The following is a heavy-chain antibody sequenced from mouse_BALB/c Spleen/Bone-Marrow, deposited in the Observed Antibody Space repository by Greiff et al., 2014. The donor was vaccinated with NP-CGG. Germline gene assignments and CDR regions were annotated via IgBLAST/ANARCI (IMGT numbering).Heavy chain of an antibody. D-gene: IGHD1-2*01. CDR3: ARITTATGAMDY. V-gene: IGHV2-9*02. CDR2: IWADGST. J-gene: IGHJ4*01. CDR1: GFSLTNYG. Sequence: VNLVESGPGLVAPSQSLSITCTVSGFSLTNYGVHWVRQPPGKGLEWLGVIWADGSTNYNSALMSRLSISKDNSKSQVFFKMNILQTDDTAMYYCARITTATGAMDYWGQGTSVTVSS.